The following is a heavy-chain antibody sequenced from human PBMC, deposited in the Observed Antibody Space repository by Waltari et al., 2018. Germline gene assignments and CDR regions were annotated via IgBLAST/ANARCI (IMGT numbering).Heavy chain of an antibody. D-gene: IGHD3-10*01. CDR1: GFTFSNCG. CDR3: AKDRAYGHRIDY. V-gene: IGHV3-30*18. CDR2: ISNDGSNK. J-gene: IGHJ4*02. Sequence: QMQLVESGGGVVQPGRSLRLSCAASGFTFSNCGMHWVRQAPGKGLEWVAVISNDGSNKYYADSVEGRFTISRDNSKNTLYLQMNSLRAEDTAVYYCAKDRAYGHRIDYWGQGTLVTVSS.